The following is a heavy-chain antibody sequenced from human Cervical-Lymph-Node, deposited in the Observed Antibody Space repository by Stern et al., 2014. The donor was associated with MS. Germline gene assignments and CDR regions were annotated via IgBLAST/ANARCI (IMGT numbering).Heavy chain of an antibody. Sequence: QVQLQQSGSGLVKPSQTLSLTCAVSGGSISSGDYSWSWIRQPPGKSLEWIGYIVHSGSTYYNPSLKSRVSISVARSKNQFSLKLGSVTAADTAMYYCARIFGGNFDNGGQGTLVTVSS. CDR3: ARIFGGNFDN. J-gene: IGHJ4*02. CDR2: IVHSGST. CDR1: GGSISSGDYS. V-gene: IGHV4-30-2*01. D-gene: IGHD4-23*01.